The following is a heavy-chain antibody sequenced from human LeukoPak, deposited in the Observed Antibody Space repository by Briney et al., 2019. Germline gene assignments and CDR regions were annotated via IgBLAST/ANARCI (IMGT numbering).Heavy chain of an antibody. Sequence: ASVKVSCKASGYTFTTYDIIWARQAPGQGLEWMGWINTRNGDAKYAHQLQGRVTMTTDTSTSTSYMELASLRFDDTAIDYCARNYLGLGFWGQGALVTVSS. CDR3: ARNYLGLGF. CDR1: GYTFTTYD. V-gene: IGHV1-18*01. CDR2: INTRNGDA. D-gene: IGHD3-10*01. J-gene: IGHJ4*02.